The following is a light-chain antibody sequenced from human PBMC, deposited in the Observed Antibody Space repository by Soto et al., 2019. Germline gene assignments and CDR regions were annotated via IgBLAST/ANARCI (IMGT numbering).Light chain of an antibody. V-gene: IGKV1-39*01. CDR3: QQSYSTLIT. J-gene: IGKJ5*01. CDR2: AAS. Sequence: IQMTQSPSSLSASVGDRVTITCRASQTIKNYLHWYQQKPGKAPNFLIYAASSLQSGVPSRFSGSGSGTDFTLTISRLEPEDFATYYCQQSYSTLITFGQGTRLEIK. CDR1: QTIKNY.